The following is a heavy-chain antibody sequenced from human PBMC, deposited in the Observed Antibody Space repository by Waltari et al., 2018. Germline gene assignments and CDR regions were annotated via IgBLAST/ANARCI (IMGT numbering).Heavy chain of an antibody. V-gene: IGHV4-34*01. J-gene: IGHJ3*02. D-gene: IGHD3-22*01. CDR1: GGSFSGYY. Sequence: QVQLQQWGAGLLKPSETLSLTCAVYGGSFSGYYWSWIRQPPGKGLEWIGEINHSGSTNYNPSLKIRVTISVDTSKNQFSLKLSSVTAADTAVYYCARGGITMMRDAFDIWGQGTMVTVSS. CDR2: INHSGST. CDR3: ARGGITMMRDAFDI.